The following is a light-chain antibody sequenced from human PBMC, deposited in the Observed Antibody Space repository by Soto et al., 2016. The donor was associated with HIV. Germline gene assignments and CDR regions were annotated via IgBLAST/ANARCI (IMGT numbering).Light chain of an antibody. CDR1: QDIGND. J-gene: IGKJ1*01. Sequence: DIQMTQSPSSLSASVGDRITITCRASQDIGNDLGWYQQKPGKAPKRLMFAAFSLQSGVPSRFSGSGSGTGFTLTISGLQSEDFATYYCLQHNSYPRTFGQGTRVDIK. CDR3: LQHNSYPRT. V-gene: IGKV1-17*01. CDR2: AAF.